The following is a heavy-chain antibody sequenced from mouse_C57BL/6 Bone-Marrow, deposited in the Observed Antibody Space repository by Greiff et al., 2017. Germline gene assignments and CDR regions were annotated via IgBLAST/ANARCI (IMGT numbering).Heavy chain of an antibody. CDR1: GFNIKDDY. Sequence: VQLQQSGAELVRPGASVKLSCTASGFNIKDDYMHWVKQRPEQGLEWIGWIDPENGDTEYASKFQGKAPITADTSSNTAYLQLSSLTSEDTAVYYCNHYYGSSYGAYWGQGTLVTVSA. V-gene: IGHV14-4*01. D-gene: IGHD1-1*01. J-gene: IGHJ3*01. CDR2: IDPENGDT. CDR3: NHYYGSSYGAY.